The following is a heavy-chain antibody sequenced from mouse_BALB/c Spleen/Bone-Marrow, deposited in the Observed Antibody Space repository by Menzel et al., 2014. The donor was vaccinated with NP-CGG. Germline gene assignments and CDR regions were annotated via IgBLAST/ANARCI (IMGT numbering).Heavy chain of an antibody. CDR1: GFDFSRYW. CDR3: ARPGYYGYQDV. Sequence: VQLQQSGGGLVQPGGSLKLSCAASGFDFSRYWMTWVRQAPGKGLEWIGEINPGSSTINYTPSLKDRFIISRDNAKNTLYLQMSKVRSEDTALYYCARPGYYGYQDVWGAGTTVTVSS. J-gene: IGHJ1*01. D-gene: IGHD1-2*01. CDR2: INPGSSTI. V-gene: IGHV4-1*02.